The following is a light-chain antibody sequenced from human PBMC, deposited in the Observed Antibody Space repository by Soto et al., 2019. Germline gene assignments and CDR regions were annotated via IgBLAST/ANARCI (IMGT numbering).Light chain of an antibody. Sequence: QSVLTQPRSVSGSPGQSVTISCSGTSSDVGGYNYVSWYQQHPGKAPKLMISDVSKRPSGVPDRFSGSKSGNTASLTISGLQAEDEADYFCSSYSISTAYLFGTGTKVTVL. J-gene: IGLJ1*01. CDR2: DVS. CDR3: SSYSISTAYL. V-gene: IGLV2-11*01. CDR1: SSDVGGYNY.